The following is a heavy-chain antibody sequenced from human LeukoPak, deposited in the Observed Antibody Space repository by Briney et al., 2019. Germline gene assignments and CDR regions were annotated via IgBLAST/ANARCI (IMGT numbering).Heavy chain of an antibody. CDR1: GFTFSSYA. CDR2: ISGSGGST. D-gene: IGHD3-16*02. Sequence: GGSLRLSCAASGFTFSSYAMGWVRQAPGKGLEWVSAISGSGGSTYYADSVKGRFTISRDNSKNTLYLQMNSLRAEDTAVYYCAKDGVVITFGGVIVIPFDYWGQGTLVTVSS. J-gene: IGHJ4*02. V-gene: IGHV3-23*01. CDR3: AKDGVVITFGGVIVIPFDY.